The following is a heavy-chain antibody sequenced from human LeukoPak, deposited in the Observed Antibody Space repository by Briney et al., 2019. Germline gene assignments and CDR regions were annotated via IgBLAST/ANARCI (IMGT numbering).Heavy chain of an antibody. CDR1: GYTFTSYG. CDR2: ISAYNGNT. V-gene: IGHV1-18*01. CDR3: ARVGIVEVTPTLYYYYHYMDV. Sequence: GASVKVSCKASGYTFTSYGISWVRQAPGQGLEWMGWISAYNGNTNYAQKLQGRVTMTTDTSTSTAYMELRSLRSDDTAVYYCARVGIVEVTPTLYYYYHYMDVWGKGTTVTVSS. J-gene: IGHJ6*03. D-gene: IGHD1-26*01.